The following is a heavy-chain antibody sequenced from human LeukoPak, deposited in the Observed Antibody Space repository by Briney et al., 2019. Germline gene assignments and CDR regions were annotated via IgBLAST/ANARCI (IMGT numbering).Heavy chain of an antibody. CDR3: AGHSGSYGIDY. Sequence: SETLSLTCTVSGYSISSGYYWGWIRQPPGKGLEWIGYIYYSGSTYYNPSLKSRVTISVDTSKNQFSLKLSSVTAADTAVYYCAGHSGSYGIDYWGQGTLVTVSS. J-gene: IGHJ4*02. V-gene: IGHV4-30-4*01. CDR1: GYSISSGYY. D-gene: IGHD1-26*01. CDR2: IYYSGST.